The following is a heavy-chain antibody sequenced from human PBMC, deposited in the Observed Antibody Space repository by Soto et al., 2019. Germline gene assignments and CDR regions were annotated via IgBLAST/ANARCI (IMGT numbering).Heavy chain of an antibody. V-gene: IGHV3-21*01. CDR2: ISWNSSYI. J-gene: IGHJ6*02. CDR1: GFSFDDYA. CDR3: ARVGRYYDSSGYQFSYGMDV. Sequence: PGGSLRLSCAASGFSFDDYAMHWVRQAPGKSLDWVSGISWNSSYIYYADSVKGRFTISRDNAKNSLYLQMNSLRAEDTAVYYCARVGRYYDSSGYQFSYGMDVWGQGTTVTVSS. D-gene: IGHD3-22*01.